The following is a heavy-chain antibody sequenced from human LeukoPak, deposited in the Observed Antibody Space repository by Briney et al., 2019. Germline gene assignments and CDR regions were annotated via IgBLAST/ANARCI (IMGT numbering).Heavy chain of an antibody. CDR3: TKDSGGSISSGSTFDY. CDR2: INWNGDGT. D-gene: IGHD3-16*01. CDR1: GFTFDDFA. J-gene: IGHJ4*02. Sequence: PGGSLRLSCAASGFTFDDFAMHWVRQAPGKGLEWVTGINWNGDGTVYADSVRGRFTIDRDNGKNFLYLEMNSLRPDDTALYFCTKDSGGSISSGSTFDYWGLGTLVTVSS. V-gene: IGHV3-9*01.